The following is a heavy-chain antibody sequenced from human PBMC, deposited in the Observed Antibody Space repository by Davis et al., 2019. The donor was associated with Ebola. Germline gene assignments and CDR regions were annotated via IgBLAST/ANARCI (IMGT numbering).Heavy chain of an antibody. CDR1: GFRLRNYW. CDR2: IRQDGSEI. Sequence: GESLKISCTSSGFRLRNYWMSWVRPAPGKRPEWVANIRQDGSEIFYVGSVRGRFTISRDNAKNSLYLQMNGLRAEDTAVYYCARGCGEECTLWGQGTLVTVSS. CDR3: ARGCGEECTL. D-gene: IGHD2-21*01. V-gene: IGHV3-7*01. J-gene: IGHJ4*02.